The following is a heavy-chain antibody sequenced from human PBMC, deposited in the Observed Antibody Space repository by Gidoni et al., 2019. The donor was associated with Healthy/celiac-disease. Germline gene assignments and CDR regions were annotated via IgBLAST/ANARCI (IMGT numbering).Heavy chain of an antibody. CDR2: IWYDGSNK. D-gene: IGHD6-13*01. V-gene: IGHV3-33*01. CDR3: ARDLEIAAAGYYYGMDV. Sequence: QVQLVESGGGVVQPGRSLRLSCAASGFTFSSYGMHWVRQAPGKGLEWVAVIWYDGSNKYYADSVKGRFTISRDNFKNTLYLQMNSLRAEDTAVYYCARDLEIAAAGYYYGMDVWGQGTTVTVSS. J-gene: IGHJ6*02. CDR1: GFTFSSYG.